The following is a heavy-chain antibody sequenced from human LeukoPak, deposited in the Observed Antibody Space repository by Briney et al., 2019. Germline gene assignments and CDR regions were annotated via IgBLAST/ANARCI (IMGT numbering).Heavy chain of an antibody. CDR1: GFTFSTYA. CDR2: ISPGGDRT. Sequence: GGSLRLSCAASGFTFSTYALSWVRQAPGKGLEWVSAISPGGDRTYCADSVKGRFAISRDNSKNMLYLQMDSLRAEDTAVYYCAKSVTADPWGQGTLVTVSS. J-gene: IGHJ5*02. CDR3: AKSVTADP. V-gene: IGHV3-23*01. D-gene: IGHD4-23*01.